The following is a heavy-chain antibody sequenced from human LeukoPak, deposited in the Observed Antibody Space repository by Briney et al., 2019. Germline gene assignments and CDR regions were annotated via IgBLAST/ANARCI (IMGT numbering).Heavy chain of an antibody. CDR1: GFTFSTYS. V-gene: IGHV3-21*01. J-gene: IGHJ4*02. Sequence: GGSLRLSCAASGFTFSTYSMNWVRQAPGKGLEWASSFISSSSYIYYADSVKGRFTISRDNAKNSLYLQMNSLRAEDTAVYYCARDPQYCSGGSCYSFDYWGQGTLVTVSS. CDR3: ARDPQYCSGGSCYSFDY. CDR2: FISSSSYI. D-gene: IGHD2-15*01.